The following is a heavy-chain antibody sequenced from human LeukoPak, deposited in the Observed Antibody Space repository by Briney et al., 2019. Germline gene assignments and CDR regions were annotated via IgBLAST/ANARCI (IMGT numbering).Heavy chain of an antibody. J-gene: IGHJ4*02. CDR2: IRYDGSNK. D-gene: IGHD3-10*01. CDR1: GFTFSSYG. CDR3: VKNYGYGSGSYYPDY. V-gene: IGHV3-30*02. Sequence: PGGSLRLSCAASGFTFSSYGMHWVRQAPGKGLEWVAFIRYDGSNKYYADSVKGRFTISRDNFKNTLHLQMNSLRAEDTAVYYCVKNYGYGSGSYYPDYWGQGTLVTVSS.